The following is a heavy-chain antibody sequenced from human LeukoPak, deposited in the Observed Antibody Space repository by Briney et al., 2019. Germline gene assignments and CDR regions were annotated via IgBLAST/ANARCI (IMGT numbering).Heavy chain of an antibody. CDR3: ARDPGRGGKAVMDY. CDR1: GGTFSSYA. D-gene: IGHD3-16*01. V-gene: IGHV3-7*01. CDR2: IKEDGRVK. J-gene: IGHJ4*02. Sequence: GASVKVSCKASGGTFSSYAISWVRQAPGKGLEWVANIKEDGRVKNYVDSVRGRFTISRDNAKNSLSLEMNSLRAEDTAVYYCARDPGRGGKAVMDYWGQGTLVTVSS.